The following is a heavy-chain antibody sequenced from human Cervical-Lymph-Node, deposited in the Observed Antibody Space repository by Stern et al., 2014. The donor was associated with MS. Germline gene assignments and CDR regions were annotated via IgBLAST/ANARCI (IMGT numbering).Heavy chain of an antibody. CDR3: AAKRYPFLEY. V-gene: IGHV1-2*02. CDR1: EYPFNDYY. Sequence: DQLVESGAEVKKPGASVKVSCKASEYPFNDYYLHWVRQAPGQGLEWMGWIKQNTGGTNSAKQFQGRVTMNRDTSTSTPYMELSRLNPNDTSFYYCAAKRYPFLEYWGQGTLVTVSS. CDR2: IKQNTGGT. J-gene: IGHJ4*02. D-gene: IGHD2-15*01.